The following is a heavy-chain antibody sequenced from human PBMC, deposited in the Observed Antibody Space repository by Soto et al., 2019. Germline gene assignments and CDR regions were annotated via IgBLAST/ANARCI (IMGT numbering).Heavy chain of an antibody. CDR1: GGSTSPHF. D-gene: IGHD6-13*01. Sequence: PSETLSLTCTVSGGSTSPHFWSWIRQPPGKGLEWIGHIYYSGSPTYNPSLKSRVAISMDTSKSQFSLKLTAVSAADTAVYYCARYSSSSRSPAYCLDYWGQGILVTVSS. CDR3: ARYSSSSRSPAYCLDY. V-gene: IGHV4-59*11. CDR2: IYYSGSP. J-gene: IGHJ4*02.